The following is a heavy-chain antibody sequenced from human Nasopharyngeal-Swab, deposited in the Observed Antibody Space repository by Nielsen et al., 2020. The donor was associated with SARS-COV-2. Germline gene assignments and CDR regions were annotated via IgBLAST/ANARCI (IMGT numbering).Heavy chain of an antibody. Sequence: GESLKISCAASGFTFSSYSMNWVRQAPGKGLEWVSSISSSSSYIYYADPVKGRFTISRDNAKNSLYLQMNGLRAEDTAVYYCAGEGRDSSSYYFDYWGQGTLVTVSS. D-gene: IGHD6-6*01. CDR1: GFTFSSYS. CDR3: AGEGRDSSSYYFDY. J-gene: IGHJ4*02. V-gene: IGHV3-21*01. CDR2: ISSSSSYI.